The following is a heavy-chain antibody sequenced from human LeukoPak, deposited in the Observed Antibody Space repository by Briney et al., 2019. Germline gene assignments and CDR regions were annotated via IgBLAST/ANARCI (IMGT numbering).Heavy chain of an antibody. D-gene: IGHD4-23*01. J-gene: IGHJ4*02. CDR1: GGSISSYY. V-gene: IGHV4-59*01. Sequence: SETLSLTCTVSGGSISSYYWSWIRQPPGKGLEWIGYIYYSGSTNYNPSLKSRVTISVDTSKNQFSLKLSSVTAADTAVYYCARIEDYGGNSVNYWGQGILVTVSS. CDR3: ARIEDYGGNSVNY. CDR2: IYYSGST.